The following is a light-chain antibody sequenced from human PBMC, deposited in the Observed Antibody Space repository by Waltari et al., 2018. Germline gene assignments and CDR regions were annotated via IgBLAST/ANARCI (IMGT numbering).Light chain of an antibody. J-gene: IGLJ1*01. V-gene: IGLV2-14*01. CDR3: ISFTGSVTDV. Sequence: SALTQPASLSGSPRQSSTLPCTGASTDIGPYKYVSWYQQHPGKAPKLISYEVSNRPSGVSNRFSGSKSGNTASLSISGLQAEDEADYYCISFTGSVTDVFGTGTRVT. CDR1: STDIGPYKY. CDR2: EVS.